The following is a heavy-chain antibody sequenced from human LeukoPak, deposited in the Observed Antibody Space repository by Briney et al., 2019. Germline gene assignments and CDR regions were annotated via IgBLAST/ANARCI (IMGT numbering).Heavy chain of an antibody. Sequence: PGGSLRLSCAASGFTFSSYSMNWVRQAPGKGLEGVSSISSSSSYIYYADSVKGRFTISRDNAKNSLYLQMNSLRAEDTAVYYCAAMGVYAIRYWGQGTLVTVSS. J-gene: IGHJ4*02. CDR1: GFTFSSYS. CDR3: AAMGVYAIRY. V-gene: IGHV3-21*01. D-gene: IGHD2-8*02. CDR2: ISSSSSYI.